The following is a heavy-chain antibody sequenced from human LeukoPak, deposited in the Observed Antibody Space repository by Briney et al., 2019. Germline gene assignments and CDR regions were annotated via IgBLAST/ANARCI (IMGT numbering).Heavy chain of an antibody. V-gene: IGHV4-59*08. J-gene: IGHJ4*02. CDR3: ARRSKLGYYFDS. CDR2: IFSSGSS. Sequence: SETLSLTCTVSGGSMSGYYWSWIRQPPGKGLEWIGYIFSSGSSNFNPSLKSRVTISVDTSRNQFSLRLSSVTAADTAVYSCARRSKLGYYFDSWGQGILVTVSS. CDR1: GGSMSGYY. D-gene: IGHD3-16*01.